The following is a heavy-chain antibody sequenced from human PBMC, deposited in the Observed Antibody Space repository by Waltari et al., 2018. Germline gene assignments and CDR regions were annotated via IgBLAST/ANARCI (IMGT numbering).Heavy chain of an antibody. CDR2: IYQSGST. CDR3: ARQDYGSGSYFDY. V-gene: IGHV4-38-2*01. J-gene: IGHJ4*02. CDR1: GYSISSGYY. Sequence: QVQLQESGPGLVKPSETLSITCAVSGYSISSGYYWGWIRQPPGKGLEWIGSIYQSGSTYYNPSLKSRVTISVDTSKNQFSLKLSSVTAADTAVYYCARQDYGSGSYFDYWGQGTLVTVSS. D-gene: IGHD3-10*01.